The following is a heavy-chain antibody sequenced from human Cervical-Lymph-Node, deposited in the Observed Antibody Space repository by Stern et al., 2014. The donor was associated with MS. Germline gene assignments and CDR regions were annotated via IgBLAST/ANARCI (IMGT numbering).Heavy chain of an antibody. V-gene: IGHV3-48*01. Sequence: EVQLVESGGGLVQPGGSLRLSCAASGFTFSSYSMNWVRQAPGKGLEWGSYISSSSSPIYYADSVKGRFTISRDNAKNSLYLQMNSLRAEDTAVYYCARDRVTVLSSSYHGVDVWGQGTTVTVSS. CDR2: ISSSSSPI. CDR1: GFTFSSYS. J-gene: IGHJ6*02. D-gene: IGHD4-17*01. CDR3: ARDRVTVLSSSYHGVDV.